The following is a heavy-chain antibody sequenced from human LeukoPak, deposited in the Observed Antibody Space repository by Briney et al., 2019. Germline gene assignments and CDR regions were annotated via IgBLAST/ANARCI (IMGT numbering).Heavy chain of an antibody. Sequence: ASVKVSCTASGYTFTGYYMHWVRQPPGQGLEWMGWINPNSGGTNYAQKFQGRVTMTRDTSISTAYMELSRLRSGDTAVYYCARGHGYSSSWGDYWGQGPLVTVSS. CDR3: ARGHGYSSSWGDY. CDR2: INPNSGGT. J-gene: IGHJ4*02. CDR1: GYTFTGYY. D-gene: IGHD6-13*01. V-gene: IGHV1-2*02.